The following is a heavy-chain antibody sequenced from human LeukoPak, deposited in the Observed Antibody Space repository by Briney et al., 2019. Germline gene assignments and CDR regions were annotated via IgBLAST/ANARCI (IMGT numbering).Heavy chain of an antibody. Sequence: GGSLRLSCSASGFTFSSYAMHWVRQAPGKGLEYVSAISSNGGSTYYADSVKGRFTISRDNSKNTLYLQMSSLRAEDTAVYYCVKVGGSGTYYFDYWGQGTLVTVSS. CDR2: ISSNGGST. CDR3: VKVGGSGTYYFDY. D-gene: IGHD3-10*01. J-gene: IGHJ4*02. CDR1: GFTFSSYA. V-gene: IGHV3-64D*06.